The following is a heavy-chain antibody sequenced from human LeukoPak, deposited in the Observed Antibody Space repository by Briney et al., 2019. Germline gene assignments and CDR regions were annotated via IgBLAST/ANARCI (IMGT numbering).Heavy chain of an antibody. CDR1: GYTFTGYY. Sequence: AASVKVSCKASGYTFTGYYMHWVRQAPGQGLEWMGWINPNSGGTNYAQKFQGRVTMTRDTSISTAYMELSRLRSDDTAVYYCARGFTFGGVIVINWFDPWGQGTLVTVSS. D-gene: IGHD3-16*02. V-gene: IGHV1-2*02. CDR3: ARGFTFGGVIVINWFDP. CDR2: INPNSGGT. J-gene: IGHJ5*02.